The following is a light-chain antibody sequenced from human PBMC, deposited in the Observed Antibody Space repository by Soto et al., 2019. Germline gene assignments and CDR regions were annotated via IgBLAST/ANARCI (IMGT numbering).Light chain of an antibody. Sequence: QSALTQPPSASGSPGQSVTISCTGTSSDVGGYNYVSWYQQHPGKAPRLTIYEVNKRPSGVPDRFSGSKSGNTASLTVSGLQADDEADYYCSSFAGSNSDVFGTGTKLTVL. CDR2: EVN. J-gene: IGLJ1*01. CDR1: SSDVGGYNY. CDR3: SSFAGSNSDV. V-gene: IGLV2-8*01.